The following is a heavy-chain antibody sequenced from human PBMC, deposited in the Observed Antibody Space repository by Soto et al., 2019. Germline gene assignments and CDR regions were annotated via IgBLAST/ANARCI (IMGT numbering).Heavy chain of an antibody. J-gene: IGHJ4*02. CDR3: ARDLPHAYSSSRLFDH. V-gene: IGHV1-46*01. Sequence: ASVKVSCKASGYTFTSHNMHWVRQAPGQGLEWMGMVRGSGDITGYGQKFQGRVTVTRDTSTSTAYMELRSLRSDDTAVCYCARDLPHAYSSSRLFDHWGQGTLVTVSS. CDR1: GYTFTSHN. D-gene: IGHD6-13*01. CDR2: VRGSGDIT.